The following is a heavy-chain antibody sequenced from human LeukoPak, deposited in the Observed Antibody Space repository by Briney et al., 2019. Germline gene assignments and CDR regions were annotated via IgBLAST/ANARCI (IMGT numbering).Heavy chain of an antibody. CDR1: GFTFSSYS. CDR3: AREDEGRPDY. Sequence: PGGSLRLSCAASGFTFSSYSMNWVRQAPGKGLEWVSSISSSSSYIYYADSVKGRFIISRDNAKNSLYLQMNSLRAEDTAVYYCAREDEGRPDYWGQGTLVTGSS. CDR2: ISSSSSYI. J-gene: IGHJ4*02. D-gene: IGHD3-10*01. V-gene: IGHV3-21*01.